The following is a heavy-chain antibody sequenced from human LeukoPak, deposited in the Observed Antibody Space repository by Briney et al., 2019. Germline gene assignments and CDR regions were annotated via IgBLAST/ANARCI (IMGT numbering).Heavy chain of an antibody. CDR2: INHSGST. CDR3: ARVGYSYVINDWSRTGLGAYPTKYYYHMDV. D-gene: IGHD5-18*01. V-gene: IGHV4-34*01. CDR1: GGSFSGYY. J-gene: IGHJ6*03. Sequence: SETLSLTCAVYGGSFSGYYWSWIRQPPGKGLEWIGEINHSGSTNYNPSLKRRVTISGETYKKKLSLKLRSVNAAEKAVYFCARVGYSYVINDWSRTGLGAYPTKYYYHMDVWGKGTTVTVSS.